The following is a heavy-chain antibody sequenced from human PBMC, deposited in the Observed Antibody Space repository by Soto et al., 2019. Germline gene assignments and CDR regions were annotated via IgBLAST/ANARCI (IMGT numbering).Heavy chain of an antibody. CDR3: ARHNYGSGSTYFDY. D-gene: IGHD3-10*01. CDR1: GGTISSYY. V-gene: IGHV4-59*08. J-gene: IGHJ4*02. CDR2: IYYSGST. Sequence: SETLCLTCTVAGGTISSYYWSWIRQPPGKGLEWIGYIYYSGSTNYNPSLKSRVTISVDTSKNQFSLKLNSMTAADTAVYYCARHNYGSGSTYFDYWGQGTLVTVSS.